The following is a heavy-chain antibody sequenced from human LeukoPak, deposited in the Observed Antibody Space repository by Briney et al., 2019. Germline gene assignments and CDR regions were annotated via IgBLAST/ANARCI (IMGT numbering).Heavy chain of an antibody. Sequence: GGSLRLSCAASGFIFSDHWMHWVRQAPGKGLVWLSRINNDGSSTIYADSVKGRFAFSRDNAENTLFLEMSSLRVEDTAVYYCVRERNNFWSGHHSIFDSWGQGTLVTVSS. CDR1: GFIFSDHW. V-gene: IGHV3-74*01. D-gene: IGHD3-3*01. CDR3: VRERNNFWSGHHSIFDS. CDR2: INNDGSST. J-gene: IGHJ4*02.